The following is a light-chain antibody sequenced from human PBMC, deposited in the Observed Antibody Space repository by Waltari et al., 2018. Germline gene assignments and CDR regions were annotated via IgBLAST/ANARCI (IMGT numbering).Light chain of an antibody. CDR3: QVWDSSTEV. J-gene: IGLJ2*01. V-gene: IGLV3-1*01. CDR1: KLGERS. Sequence: SYDLTQPPSVSVSPGQTASIICSGDKLGERSASWYQQKAGQSPMLVIFQDVKRPSGIPERFSGSTSGNTATLTISGTQAMDEADYYCQVWDSSTEVFGGGTKLTVL. CDR2: QDV.